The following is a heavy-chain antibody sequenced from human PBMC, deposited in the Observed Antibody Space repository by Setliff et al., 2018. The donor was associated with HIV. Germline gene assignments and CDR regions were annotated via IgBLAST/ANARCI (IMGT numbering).Heavy chain of an antibody. Sequence: SETLSLTCTGSGGSISSYYWSWIRQPAGKGLEWIGRFYTSGSTNYNPSLKSRVTMSVDTSKNQFSLKVRYVTAADTAIYYCAREIWGQVAHVPYGMDVWGQGTTVTVSS. CDR2: FYTSGST. D-gene: IGHD5-12*01. J-gene: IGHJ6*02. CDR1: GGSISSYY. CDR3: AREIWGQVAHVPYGMDV. V-gene: IGHV4-4*07.